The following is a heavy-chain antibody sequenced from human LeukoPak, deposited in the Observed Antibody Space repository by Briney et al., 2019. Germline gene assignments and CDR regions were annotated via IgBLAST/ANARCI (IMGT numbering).Heavy chain of an antibody. CDR3: ATSERGGDDY. CDR1: GFTLCSLR. J-gene: IGHJ4*02. CDR2: ISYCGSNK. Sequence: GGSLKLLCAASGFTLCSLRMHRGRPAPGKGLGGVGDISYCGSNKYYADLVKGRFNISRDNSKNTLYLQMNSLRAEDTAVYYCATSERGGDDYWGQGTLVTVSS. D-gene: IGHD3-10*01. V-gene: IGHV3-30*03.